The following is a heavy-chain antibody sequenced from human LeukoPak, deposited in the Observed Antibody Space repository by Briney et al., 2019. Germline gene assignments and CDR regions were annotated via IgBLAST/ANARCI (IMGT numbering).Heavy chain of an antibody. CDR3: ARRGRQPKYYYYYYGMDV. CDR2: INHSGST. Sequence: SETLSLTCAVYGGSFSGYHWSWIRQPPEKGLEWIGEINHSGSTNYNPSLKSRVTISVDTSKNQFSLKLSSVTAADTAVYYCARRGRQPKYYYYYYGMDVWGQGTTVTVSS. J-gene: IGHJ6*02. D-gene: IGHD3-10*01. V-gene: IGHV4-34*01. CDR1: GGSFSGYH.